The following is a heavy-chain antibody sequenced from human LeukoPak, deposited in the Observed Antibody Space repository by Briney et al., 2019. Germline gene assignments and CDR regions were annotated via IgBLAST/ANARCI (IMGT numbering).Heavy chain of an antibody. J-gene: IGHJ4*02. D-gene: IGHD3-10*01. V-gene: IGHV3-15*01. CDR1: GFTFSNTW. Sequence: GGSLTLSCAASGFTFSNTWMNWVRQAPGKGLEWVGRIQSKTDGGTTEYAAPVKGRFTISRDDSKTTLYLQMNSLKTEDTAVYYCATLTVRGVINIWGQGALVTVSS. CDR2: IQSKTDGGTT. CDR3: ATLTVRGVINI.